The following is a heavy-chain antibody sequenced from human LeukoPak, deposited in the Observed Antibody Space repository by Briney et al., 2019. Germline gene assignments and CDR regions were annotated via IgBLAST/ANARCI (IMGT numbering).Heavy chain of an antibody. Sequence: PGGSLRLSCAVSGFTFSTYGMHWVRQAPGKGLDWVAFLPYDGSIEYYADSVKGRFTVSRDSSKNMLYLQMNSLRPEDTAVYFCATAPRWLQFGIFQYCGQGTLVTVSS. J-gene: IGHJ4*02. CDR2: LPYDGSIE. D-gene: IGHD5-24*01. CDR3: ATAPRWLQFGIFQY. CDR1: GFTFSTYG. V-gene: IGHV3-30*02.